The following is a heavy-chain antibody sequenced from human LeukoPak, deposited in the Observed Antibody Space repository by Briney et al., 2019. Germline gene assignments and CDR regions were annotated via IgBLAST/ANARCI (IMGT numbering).Heavy chain of an antibody. V-gene: IGHV4-39*07. Sequence: SETLSLTCSVSGGSISTSSYYWGWIRQPPGKGLEWIGSIYYSGTTYYNPSLKSRVTISVDTSKNQFSLRLSSVTAADTAVYYCARGSDNIQLWYWYYFDYWGQGTLVTVSS. J-gene: IGHJ4*02. CDR3: ARGSDNIQLWYWYYFDY. D-gene: IGHD5-18*01. CDR2: IYYSGTT. CDR1: GGSISTSSYY.